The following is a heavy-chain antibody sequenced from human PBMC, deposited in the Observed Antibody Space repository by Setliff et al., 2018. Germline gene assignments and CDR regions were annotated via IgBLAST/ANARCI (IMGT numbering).Heavy chain of an antibody. CDR1: GFTFSSYA. D-gene: IGHD1-20*01. J-gene: IGHJ4*02. CDR2: ITGNGNSL. Sequence: GGSLRLSCAASGFTFSSYAMHWVRQAPGKGPEWVSTITGNGNSLYYADSVKGRFTISGDNAKNSLYLQMDSLRADDTAVYYCARDRGVTATYWGQGTLVTVSS. V-gene: IGHV3-21*01. CDR3: ARDRGVTATY.